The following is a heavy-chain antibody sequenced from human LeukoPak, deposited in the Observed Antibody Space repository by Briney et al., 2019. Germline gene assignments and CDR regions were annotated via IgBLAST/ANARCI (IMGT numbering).Heavy chain of an antibody. CDR3: APAPIAATGN. D-gene: IGHD6-13*01. CDR1: GFTFSDYW. Sequence: PGGSLRLSCSASGFTFSDYWMSWVRQAPGEGLEWVANIKQDGSEKNYVDSVKGRFTIFRDNSKKSLYLQMNRLRAEDTAVYYCAPAPIAATGNWGQGTLVTVSS. V-gene: IGHV3-7*01. CDR2: IKQDGSEK. J-gene: IGHJ4*02.